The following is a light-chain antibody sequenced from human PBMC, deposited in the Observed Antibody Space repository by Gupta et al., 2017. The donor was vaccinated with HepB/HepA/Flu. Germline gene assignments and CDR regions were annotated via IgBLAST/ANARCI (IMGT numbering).Light chain of an antibody. V-gene: IGLV2-14*01. J-gene: IGLJ1*01. CDR3: ISHGSTTF. CDR2: EGP. CDR1: SAAIGRYDY. Sequence: SALTQPPSASGSPGRSLTVSCHGSSAAIGRYDYVSWYQQNPGKAPKLIIAEGPKRTTGISDRFLGSKSGNTASLTITGLKAEDEDDDYCISHGSTTFFGSGTNVIVL.